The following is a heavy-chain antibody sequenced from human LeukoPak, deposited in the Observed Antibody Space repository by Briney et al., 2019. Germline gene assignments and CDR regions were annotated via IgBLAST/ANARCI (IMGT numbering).Heavy chain of an antibody. Sequence: GGSLSLSCAVSGFTFSNYGMSWVRQAPGQGLEWVSSISSSGIGTYYADSVRGRFTLSRDNSKNTLYLQMNSLRAEDTAVYYCAKDRGLWFGESFREEGYFDYWCQGTLVTVSS. CDR1: GFTFSNYG. CDR3: AKDRGLWFGESFREEGYFDY. J-gene: IGHJ4*02. V-gene: IGHV3-23*01. D-gene: IGHD3-10*01. CDR2: ISSSGIGT.